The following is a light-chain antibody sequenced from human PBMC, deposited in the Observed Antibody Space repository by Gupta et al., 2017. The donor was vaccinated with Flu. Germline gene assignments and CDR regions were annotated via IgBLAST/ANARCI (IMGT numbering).Light chain of an antibody. CDR2: MAS. V-gene: IGKV1-5*03. CDR1: QSISSW. Sequence: GDRVTITCRASQSISSWLAWYQQKPGKAPKLLIYMASSLESGVPSGFSGSGSGTEFTLTISSLQPDDFATFYCQQYSSYPFTFGQGTKLEIK. J-gene: IGKJ2*01. CDR3: QQYSSYPFT.